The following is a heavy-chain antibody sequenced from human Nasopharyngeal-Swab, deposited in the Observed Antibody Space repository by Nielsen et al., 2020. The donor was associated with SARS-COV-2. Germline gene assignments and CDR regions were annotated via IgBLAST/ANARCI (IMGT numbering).Heavy chain of an antibody. D-gene: IGHD1-26*01. J-gene: IGHJ6*02. CDR3: TRGGIVGPPELGMDV. CDR1: GFTFSGSA. Sequence: GGSLRLSCAVSGFTFSGSAMHWVRQASGKGLEWVGRIRSKANSYATAYAASVKGRFTISRDDSKNTAYLQMNSLKTEDTAVYYCTRGGIVGPPELGMDVWGQGTTVTVSS. V-gene: IGHV3-73*01. CDR2: IRSKANSYAT.